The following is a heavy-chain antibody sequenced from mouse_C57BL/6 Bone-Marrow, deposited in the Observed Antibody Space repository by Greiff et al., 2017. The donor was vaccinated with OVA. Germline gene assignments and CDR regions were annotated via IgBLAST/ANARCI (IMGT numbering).Heavy chain of an antibody. V-gene: IGHV2-2*01. Sequence: VKLVESGPGLVQPSQSLSITCTVSGFSLTSYGVHWVRQSPGKGLEWLGVIWSGGSTDYNAAFISRLSISKDNSKSQVFFKMNSLQADDTAIYYCAREYYGSRGGYYFDYWGQGTTLTVSS. CDR3: AREYYGSRGGYYFDY. D-gene: IGHD1-1*01. J-gene: IGHJ2*01. CDR2: IWSGGST. CDR1: GFSLTSYG.